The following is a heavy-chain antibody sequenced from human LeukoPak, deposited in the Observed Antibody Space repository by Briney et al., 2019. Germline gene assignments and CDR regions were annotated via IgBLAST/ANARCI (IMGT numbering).Heavy chain of an antibody. J-gene: IGHJ3*02. CDR1: GYTFASYW. CDR3: ARKDTAMVRTAFDI. CDR2: IYPGASDT. V-gene: IGHV5-51*01. Sequence: GESLKISCKASGYTFASYWIGWVRQMPGKGLEWMGIIYPGASDTRYSPSFQGQVTISADRSISTAYLQWSSLKASDTAMYYCARKDTAMVRTAFDIWGQGTMVAVTS. D-gene: IGHD5-18*01.